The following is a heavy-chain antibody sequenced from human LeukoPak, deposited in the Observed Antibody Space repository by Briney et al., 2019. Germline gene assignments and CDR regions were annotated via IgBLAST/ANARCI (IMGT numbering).Heavy chain of an antibody. CDR2: IYYSGST. CDR1: GGSISSSSYY. D-gene: IGHD4-23*01. V-gene: IGHV4-39*01. CDR3: ASDYGGNGGFDY. Sequence: SKTLSLTCTVSGGSISSSSYYWGWIRQPPGKGLEWIGSIYYSGSTHYNPSLKSRVTISVDTSKNQFSLKLSSVTAADTAVYYCASDYGGNGGFDYWGQGTLVTVSS. J-gene: IGHJ4*02.